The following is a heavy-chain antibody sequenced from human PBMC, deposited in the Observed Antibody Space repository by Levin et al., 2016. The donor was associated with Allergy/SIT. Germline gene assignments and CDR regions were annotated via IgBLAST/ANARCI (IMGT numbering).Heavy chain of an antibody. J-gene: IGHJ6*02. CDR3: ARGGNYGSGSYPTYYYYYGMDV. Sequence: SETLSLTCTVSGGSISSYYWSWIRQPPGKGLEWIGYIYYSGSTNYNPSLKSRVTISVDTSKNQFSLKLSSVTAADTAVYYCARGGNYGSGSYPTYYYYYGMDVWGQGTTVTVSS. D-gene: IGHD3-10*01. CDR1: GGSISSYY. V-gene: IGHV4-59*01. CDR2: IYYSGST.